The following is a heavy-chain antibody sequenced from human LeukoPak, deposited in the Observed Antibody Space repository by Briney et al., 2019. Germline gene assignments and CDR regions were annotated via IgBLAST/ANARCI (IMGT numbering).Heavy chain of an antibody. V-gene: IGHV4-59*01. J-gene: IGHJ5*02. CDR3: ARALSSAGWFDP. Sequence: SETLSLTCAVYGGSFSGYYWSWIRQPPGKGLEWIGYIYYSGSTNYNPSLKSRVTISVDTSKNQFSLKLSSVTAADTAVYYCARALSSAGWFDPWGQGTLVTVSS. CDR2: IYYSGST. D-gene: IGHD6-25*01. CDR1: GGSFSGYY.